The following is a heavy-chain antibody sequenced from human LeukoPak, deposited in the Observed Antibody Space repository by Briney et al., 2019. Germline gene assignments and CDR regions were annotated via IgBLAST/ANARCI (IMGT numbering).Heavy chain of an antibody. CDR3: AVNSVAGRYYFDY. D-gene: IGHD6-19*01. V-gene: IGHV1-69*05. Sequence: SVKVSCKASGGTFSSYAISWVRQAPGQGLEWMGRIIPIFGTANYAQKFQGRVTITTDESTSTAYMELSSLRSEDTAVYYCAVNSVAGRYYFDYWGQGTLVTISS. CDR2: IIPIFGTA. J-gene: IGHJ4*02. CDR1: GGTFSSYA.